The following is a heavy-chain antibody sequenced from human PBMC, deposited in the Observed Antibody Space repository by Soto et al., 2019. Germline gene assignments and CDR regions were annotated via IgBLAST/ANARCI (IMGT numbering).Heavy chain of an antibody. V-gene: IGHV4-30-2*01. CDR2: IYHSGST. CDR3: ARDRYCGGDCDYFDY. Sequence: TLSLTCAVSAVSSSSRGYSWSWIRKPPGKGLEWIGYIYHSGSTYYNPSLKSRVTISVDRSKNQFSLKLSSVTAADTAVYYCARDRYCGGDCDYFDYWGQGTLVTVSS. D-gene: IGHD2-21*02. CDR1: AVSSSSRGYS. J-gene: IGHJ4*02.